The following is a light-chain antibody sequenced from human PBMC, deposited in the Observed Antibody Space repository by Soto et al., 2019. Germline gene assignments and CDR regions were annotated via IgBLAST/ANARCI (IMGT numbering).Light chain of an antibody. CDR2: GAL. CDR1: QSVRSN. Sequence: EIVMTQSPATLSVSPVERATLSCRASQSVRSNLAWYQQKPGQAPRLLIYGALTRASGIPARFSGSGSGTEFTLTISSLQSEDFAVYYCQQYNNWRTFGQGTKVDI. CDR3: QQYNNWRT. V-gene: IGKV3-15*01. J-gene: IGKJ1*01.